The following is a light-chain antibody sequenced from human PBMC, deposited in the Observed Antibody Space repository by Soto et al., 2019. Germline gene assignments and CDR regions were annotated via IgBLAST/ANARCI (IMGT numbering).Light chain of an antibody. J-gene: IGLJ3*02. CDR1: RSDIGLYNY. CDR3: SSYKNTAALAV. V-gene: IGLV2-14*01. Sequence: QSALTQPASVSGSPGQSITISCAGTRSDIGLYNYVSWYHQPPGEAPKLLIYEVTNRPSGISHRFSGSKAGNTASLIISGLQGEDEGDYYCSSYKNTAALAVFGGGTQLTVL. CDR2: EVT.